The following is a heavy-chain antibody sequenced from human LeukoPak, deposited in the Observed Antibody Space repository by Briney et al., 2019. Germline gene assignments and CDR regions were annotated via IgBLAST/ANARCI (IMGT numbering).Heavy chain of an antibody. D-gene: IGHD2-21*02. Sequence: GGSLRLSCAASGFTFSSYAMSWVRQAPGTGLEWVSGISGSGGSTYYADSVKGRFTISRGNSKNTLYLQMNSLRAEDTAVYYCANCGGDCYSNAFDYWGQGTLVTVSS. CDR1: GFTFSSYA. CDR3: ANCGGDCYSNAFDY. J-gene: IGHJ4*02. CDR2: ISGSGGST. V-gene: IGHV3-23*01.